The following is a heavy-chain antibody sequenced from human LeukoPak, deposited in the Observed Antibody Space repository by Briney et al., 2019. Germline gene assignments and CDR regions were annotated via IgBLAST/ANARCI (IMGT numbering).Heavy chain of an antibody. D-gene: IGHD2-21*01. CDR3: ARSARIVVVIAILPGYSDY. V-gene: IGHV1-2*02. CDR2: INPNSGGT. J-gene: IGHJ4*02. CDR1: GYTFTGYY. Sequence: ASVKVSCKASGYTFTGYYMHWVRQAPGQGLEWMGWINPNSGGTNYAQKFQGRVTMTRDTSISTACMELSRLRSDDTAVYYCARSARIVVVIAILPGYSDYWGQGTLVTVSS.